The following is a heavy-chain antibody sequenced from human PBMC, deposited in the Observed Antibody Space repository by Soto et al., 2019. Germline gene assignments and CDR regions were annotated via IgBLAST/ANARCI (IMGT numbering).Heavy chain of an antibody. D-gene: IGHD2-2*02. CDR3: ATDHGGYCSSTSYYTTYYYGMDV. CDR2: IWYDGSNK. Sequence: QVQLVESGGGVVQPGRSLRLSCAASGFTFSSYGMHWVRQAPGKGLEWVAVIWYDGSNKYYADSVKGRFTISRDNSNNTLNHKMNSLRAEDTAVNYCATDHGGYCSSTSYYTTYYYGMDVWGQGTTVTVSS. V-gene: IGHV3-33*01. J-gene: IGHJ6*02. CDR1: GFTFSSYG.